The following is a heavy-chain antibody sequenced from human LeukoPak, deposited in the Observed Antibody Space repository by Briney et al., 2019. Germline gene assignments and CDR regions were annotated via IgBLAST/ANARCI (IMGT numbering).Heavy chain of an antibody. CDR2: IHASGNT. Sequence: SETLSLTCTVSGGSISSYYWSWIRQPAGKGLEWIGRIHASGNTNYNPSLESRITMSVHTSKNQFSLKLSSVTAADTAVYYCARDQYYDSSGYRYFDYWGQGTLVTVSS. CDR3: ARDQYYDSSGYRYFDY. J-gene: IGHJ4*02. D-gene: IGHD3-22*01. CDR1: GGSISSYY. V-gene: IGHV4-4*07.